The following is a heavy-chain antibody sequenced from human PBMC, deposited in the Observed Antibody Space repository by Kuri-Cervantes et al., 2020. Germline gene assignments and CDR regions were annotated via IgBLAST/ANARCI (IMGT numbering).Heavy chain of an antibody. CDR1: GFTFSSYA. J-gene: IGHJ5*02. Sequence: GGSLRLSCAASGFTFSSYAMSWVRQAPGKGLEWVSAISGSGGSTYYADSVKGRFAISRDNSKNTLYLQMNSLRAEDSALYYCAKHHLISGTDRHWFDQWGQGTTVTVSS. CDR2: ISGSGGST. D-gene: IGHD3/OR15-3a*01. V-gene: IGHV3-23*01. CDR3: AKHHLISGTDRHWFDQ.